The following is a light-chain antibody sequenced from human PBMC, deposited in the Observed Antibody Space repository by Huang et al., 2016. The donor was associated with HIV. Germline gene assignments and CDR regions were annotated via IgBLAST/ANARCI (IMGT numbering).Light chain of an antibody. Sequence: DIHMTQSPSTLSASVGDRVTITCRASQSVSAWLAWYQQQPWKSPKLLIYTTSSLESGVPSRFSGSGSGTDFTLTISSLQPDDSATYYCQQYSTYPRTFGQGTKVEI. CDR3: QQYSTYPRT. CDR1: QSVSAW. J-gene: IGKJ1*01. CDR2: TTS. V-gene: IGKV1-5*03.